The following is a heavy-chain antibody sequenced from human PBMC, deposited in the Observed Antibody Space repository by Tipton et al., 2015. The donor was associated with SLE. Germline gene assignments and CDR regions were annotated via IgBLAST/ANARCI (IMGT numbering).Heavy chain of an antibody. CDR2: LFVGGNT. V-gene: IGHV3-53*01. J-gene: IGHJ6*03. Sequence: SLRLSCAASGFTVSGNYMSWVRQAPGKGLEWVSVLFVGGNTFYADSVKGRFTISRDNAKNSLYLQMNSLRAEDAAVYYCARDPYYYYYYMDVWGKGTTVTVSS. CDR1: GFTVSGNY. CDR3: ARDPYYYYYYMDV.